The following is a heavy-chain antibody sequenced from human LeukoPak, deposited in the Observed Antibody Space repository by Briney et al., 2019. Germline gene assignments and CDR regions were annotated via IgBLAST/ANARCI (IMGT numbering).Heavy chain of an antibody. D-gene: IGHD3-9*01. CDR1: GGSISSSSYY. CDR3: ARQGYDILTGHYLSFDY. V-gene: IGHV4-39*01. J-gene: IGHJ4*02. CDR2: IYYGGST. Sequence: SETLSLTCTVSGGSISSSSYYWGWIRQPPGKGLEWIGSIYYGGSTYYNPSLKSRVTISVDTSKNQFSLKLSSVTAADTAVYYCARQGYDILTGHYLSFDYWGQGTLVAVSS.